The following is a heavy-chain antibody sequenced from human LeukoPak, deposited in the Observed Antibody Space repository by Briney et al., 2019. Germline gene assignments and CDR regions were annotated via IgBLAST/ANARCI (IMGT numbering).Heavy chain of an antibody. J-gene: IGHJ4*02. CDR2: IYTSGST. Sequence: PSETLSLTCTVSGGSISSYYWSWIRQPAGKGLEWIGRIYTSGSTNYNPSLKSRVTMSVDTSKNQFTLKLSSVTAADTAVYDCARGPTESMVRGVITGNFDYWGQGTLVTVSS. D-gene: IGHD3-10*01. V-gene: IGHV4-4*07. CDR3: ARGPTESMVRGVITGNFDY. CDR1: GGSISSYY.